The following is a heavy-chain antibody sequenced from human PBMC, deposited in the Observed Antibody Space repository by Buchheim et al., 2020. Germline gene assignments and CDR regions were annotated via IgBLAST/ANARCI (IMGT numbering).Heavy chain of an antibody. CDR2: MKSRIDGGTT. CDR3: RGSIWSNGMDV. D-gene: IGHD3-3*01. V-gene: IGHV3-15*01. J-gene: IGHJ6*02. Sequence: VEVVESGGGLVKPGGSLRLSCAASGLSFNNAYMSWVRQAPGKGLEWVGRMKSRIDGGTTDYGAPVTGRFTISRDDSRNMIYLQMSSLRIEDSGVYYCRGSIWSNGMDVWGQGTT. CDR1: GLSFNNAY.